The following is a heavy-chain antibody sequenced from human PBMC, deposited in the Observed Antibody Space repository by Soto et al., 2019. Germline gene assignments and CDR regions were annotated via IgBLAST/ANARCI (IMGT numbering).Heavy chain of an antibody. V-gene: IGHV1-69*01. CDR1: GGTFSSYA. CDR3: ARAGYGDYGKPFDY. D-gene: IGHD4-17*01. J-gene: IGHJ4*02. Sequence: QVQLVQSGAEVKKPGSSVKVSCKASGGTFSSYAFSWVRQAPGQGLEWLGGIIPIFGTANYAQRFQGRVTITADESTTTAYMELSSLRSDDTAIYYCARAGYGDYGKPFDYWGQGTLITVSS. CDR2: IIPIFGTA.